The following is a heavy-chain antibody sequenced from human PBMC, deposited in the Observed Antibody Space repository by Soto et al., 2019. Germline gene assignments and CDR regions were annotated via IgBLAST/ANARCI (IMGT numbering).Heavy chain of an antibody. CDR2: TFYIGTT. Sequence: PSETLSLTCTVSGGSIRSSTYQWGWIRQPPGKELEWIGSTFYIGTTYYNPSLKRRVTISADTSKNQFSLKLTSVSATDTAVFYWARHRHWKVDFWGQGTPVTVSS. J-gene: IGHJ4*02. V-gene: IGHV4-39*01. CDR3: ARHRHWKVDF. CDR1: GGSIRSSTYQ. D-gene: IGHD1-1*01.